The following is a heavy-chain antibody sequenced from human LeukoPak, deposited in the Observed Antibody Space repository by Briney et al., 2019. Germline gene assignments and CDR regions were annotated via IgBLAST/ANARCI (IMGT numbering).Heavy chain of an antibody. D-gene: IGHD5-12*01. V-gene: IGHV1-18*01. CDR1: GYTFTSYG. CDR3: ARGPIVAGPTYYYYGMDV. CDR2: ISAYNGNT. Sequence: ASVKVSCKASGYTFTSYGISWVRQAPGQGLEWMGWISAYNGNTNYAQKLQGRVTMTTGTSTSTAYMELRSLRSDDTAVYYCARGPIVAGPTYYYYGMDVWGQGTTVTVSS. J-gene: IGHJ6*02.